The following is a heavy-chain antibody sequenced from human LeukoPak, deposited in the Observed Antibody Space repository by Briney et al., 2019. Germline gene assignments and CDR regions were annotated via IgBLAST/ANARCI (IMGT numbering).Heavy chain of an antibody. D-gene: IGHD2-2*02. CDR1: GFTFNNYA. V-gene: IGHV3-21*01. CDR2: IGSSSSFR. J-gene: IGHJ4*02. Sequence: GGSLRLSCVASGFTFNNYAMSWVRQAPGKGLEWVSSIGSSSSFRHYADSVKGRFTISRDNTKNSLYLQMNSLRAEDTAVYYCARLAIPVAISSNPLDYWGRGTLVTVSS. CDR3: ARLAIPVAISSNPLDY.